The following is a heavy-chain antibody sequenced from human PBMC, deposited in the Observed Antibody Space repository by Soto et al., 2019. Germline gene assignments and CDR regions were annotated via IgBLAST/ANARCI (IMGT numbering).Heavy chain of an antibody. CDR1: GFSLSTSGVG. D-gene: IGHD4-17*01. J-gene: IGHJ5*02. Sequence: QITLKESGPTLVKPTQTLTLTCTFSGFSLSTSGVGVGWISQPPGKALEWLALIYWDDDKRYSPSLKSRLTITKDTSKNQVVLTMTNMDSVDTATYYCAHSPSTVTGNWVDPWGQGTLVTVSS. CDR3: AHSPSTVTGNWVDP. CDR2: IYWDDDK. V-gene: IGHV2-5*02.